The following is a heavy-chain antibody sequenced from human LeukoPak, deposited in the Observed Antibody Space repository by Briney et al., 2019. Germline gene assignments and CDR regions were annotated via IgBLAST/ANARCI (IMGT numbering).Heavy chain of an antibody. CDR1: GFTFSTYA. V-gene: IGHV3-23*01. D-gene: IGHD6-19*01. J-gene: IGHJ4*02. CDR3: AKGVSGWPYYFDY. CDR2: IGDDGATT. Sequence: PGGSLRLSCAASGFTFSTYAMSWVRQTPTKGLEWVSAIGDDGATTYYADSVKGRFTISRDNSKNTLYLQMNSLRAEDTAVYYRAKGVSGWPYYFDYWGRGTLVTVSS.